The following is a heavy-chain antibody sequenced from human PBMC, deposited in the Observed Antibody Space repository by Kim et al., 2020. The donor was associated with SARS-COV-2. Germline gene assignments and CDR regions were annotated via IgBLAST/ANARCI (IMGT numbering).Heavy chain of an antibody. CDR3: AKPVGEDTAMVTPVASFDY. CDR2: ISGSGGST. D-gene: IGHD5-18*01. Sequence: GGSLRLSCAASGFTFSSYAMSWVRQAPGKGLEWVSAISGSGGSTYYADSVKGRFTISRDNSKNTLYLQMNSLRAEDTAVYYCAKPVGEDTAMVTPVASFDYWGQGTLVTVSS. V-gene: IGHV3-23*01. CDR1: GFTFSSYA. J-gene: IGHJ4*02.